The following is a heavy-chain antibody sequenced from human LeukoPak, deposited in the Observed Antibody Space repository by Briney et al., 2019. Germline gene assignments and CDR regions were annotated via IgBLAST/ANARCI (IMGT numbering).Heavy chain of an antibody. Sequence: SETLSLTCTVSGGSISSGSYYWSWIRQPGGKGLEWIGRIYSSGSTNYNPSLKSRVTISEDTKKNQFSLKLSSVTAADTAVYYCARDLEKRDAFDIWGQGTMVTVSS. D-gene: IGHD3-3*01. V-gene: IGHV4-61*02. J-gene: IGHJ3*02. CDR2: IYSSGST. CDR1: GGSISSGSYY. CDR3: ARDLEKRDAFDI.